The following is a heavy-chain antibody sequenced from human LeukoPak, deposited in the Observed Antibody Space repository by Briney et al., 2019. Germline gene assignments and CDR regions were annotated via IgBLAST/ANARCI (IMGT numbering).Heavy chain of an antibody. Sequence: PSETLSLTCTVSGGSISSYYCSWIRQPPGKGLEWIGYIYYSGSTNYNPSLKSRVTISVDTSKNQFSLKLSSVTAADTAVYYCVRRAYNAFDIWGQGTMVTVSS. CDR1: GGSISSYY. J-gene: IGHJ3*02. CDR2: IYYSGST. V-gene: IGHV4-59*08. D-gene: IGHD4-11*01. CDR3: VRRAYNAFDI.